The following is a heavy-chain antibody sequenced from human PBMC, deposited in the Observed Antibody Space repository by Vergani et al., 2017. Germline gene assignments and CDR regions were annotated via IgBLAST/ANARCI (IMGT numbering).Heavy chain of an antibody. D-gene: IGHD2-8*01. CDR2: IWYDGSKE. Sequence: VQLLESGGGVVQPGRSLRLSCAGSGFTLSSHAMHWVRQAPGKGLEWVAFIWYDGSKEYYADSVKGRFTISRDNSKNTLYLQMNNLRAADTAVYYCARSGYCAHGVCYMTYYYYVDVWGKGTAVTVSS. J-gene: IGHJ6*03. CDR1: GFTLSSHA. V-gene: IGHV3-33*01. CDR3: ARSGYCAHGVCYMTYYYYVDV.